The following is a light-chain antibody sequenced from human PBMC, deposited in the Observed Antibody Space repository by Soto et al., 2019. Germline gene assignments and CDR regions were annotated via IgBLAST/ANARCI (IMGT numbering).Light chain of an antibody. CDR1: QSVSSN. CDR2: GAS. V-gene: IGKV3-15*01. Sequence: EIVLTQSPATLSLSPGERATLSYSASQSVSSNLAWYQQKPGQAPRLLIYGASTRATGIPARFSGSGSGTEFTLTISSLQSEDFAVYYCQQYNNWPPITFGQGTRLGL. J-gene: IGKJ5*01. CDR3: QQYNNWPPIT.